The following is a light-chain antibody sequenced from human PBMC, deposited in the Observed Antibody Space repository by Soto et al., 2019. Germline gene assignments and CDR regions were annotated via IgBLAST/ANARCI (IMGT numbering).Light chain of an antibody. CDR3: SSYAGSNNYV. V-gene: IGLV2-8*01. CDR2: EVN. CDR1: SSDVGGYNY. Sequence: QSVLTQPPSASGSPGQSVTISCTGTSSDVGGYNYVSWYQQHPGKAPKVMIYEVNKRPSGVPDRFSGSKSGNTAPLTVSGLQAEEEADYYCSSYAGSNNYVFGSGTKVTVL. J-gene: IGLJ1*01.